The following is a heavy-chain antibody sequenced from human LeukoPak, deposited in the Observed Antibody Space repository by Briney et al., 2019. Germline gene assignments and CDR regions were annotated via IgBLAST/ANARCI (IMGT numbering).Heavy chain of an antibody. D-gene: IGHD1-26*01. CDR1: GFTFSSYA. Sequence: GGSLRLSCAASGFTFSSYAMNWVRQAPGKGLEWVSSISSSSSYIYYADSVKGRFTISRDNAKNSLYLQMNSLRAEDTAVYYCARGGGVSVGRSENWFDPWGQGTLVTVSS. CDR2: ISSSSSYI. CDR3: ARGGGVSVGRSENWFDP. V-gene: IGHV3-21*01. J-gene: IGHJ5*02.